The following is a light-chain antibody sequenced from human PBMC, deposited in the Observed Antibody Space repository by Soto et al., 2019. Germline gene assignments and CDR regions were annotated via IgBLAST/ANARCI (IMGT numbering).Light chain of an antibody. Sequence: DIQMTQSPSSLSASLGDRVTITCRASQGIGVYLAWFQQKPGKVPKLLIYAASALQSGVPSRFSGSGSGTDITLSISSLQPEDFATYYGQKYNSAPLSFGGGTKVEIK. J-gene: IGKJ4*01. CDR3: QKYNSAPLS. CDR2: AAS. CDR1: QGIGVY. V-gene: IGKV1-27*01.